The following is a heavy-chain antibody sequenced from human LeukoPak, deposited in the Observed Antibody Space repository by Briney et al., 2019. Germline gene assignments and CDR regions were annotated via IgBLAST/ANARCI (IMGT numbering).Heavy chain of an antibody. V-gene: IGHV4-59*08. CDR2: IYYSGDT. CDR3: ARQPSGTAAFDI. J-gene: IGHJ3*02. CDR1: GGSITSYY. D-gene: IGHD1/OR15-1a*01. Sequence: KPSETLSLTCAVSGGSITSYYWSWIRQPPGKGLEWIAYIYYSGDTNYNPSFKGRVTISVDTSKNQFSLKLSSVAAAGTAIYYCARQPSGTAAFDIWGRGTMVTVSS.